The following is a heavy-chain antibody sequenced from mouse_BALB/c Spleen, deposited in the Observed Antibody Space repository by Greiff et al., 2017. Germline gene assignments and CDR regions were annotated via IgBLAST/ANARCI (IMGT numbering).Heavy chain of an antibody. D-gene: IGHD2-14*01. Sequence: EVKLVESGGDLVKPGGSLKLSCAASGFTFSSYGMSWVRQTPDKRLEWVATISSGGSYTYYPDSVKGRFTISRDNAKNTLYLQMSSLKSEDTAMYYCARQGDYRYPFAYWGQGTLVTVSA. CDR1: GFTFSSYG. CDR3: ARQGDYRYPFAY. V-gene: IGHV5-6*02. J-gene: IGHJ3*01. CDR2: ISSGGSYT.